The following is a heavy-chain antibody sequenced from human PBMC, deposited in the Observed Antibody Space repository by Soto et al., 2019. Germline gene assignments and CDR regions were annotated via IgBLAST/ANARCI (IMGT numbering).Heavy chain of an antibody. D-gene: IGHD3-9*01. CDR1: GFTFSDYE. V-gene: IGHV3-48*03. CDR2: ISSSGKTI. Sequence: PGGSLRLSCAASGFTFSDYEMNWVRQDPGKGLEWASYISSSGKTIYYADSVKGRFTISRDNAKNSLYLQMNRLRTEDTAVYYCARDPEKYFGADLAIDYWSQGTLVPVSS. CDR3: ARDPEKYFGADLAIDY. J-gene: IGHJ4*01.